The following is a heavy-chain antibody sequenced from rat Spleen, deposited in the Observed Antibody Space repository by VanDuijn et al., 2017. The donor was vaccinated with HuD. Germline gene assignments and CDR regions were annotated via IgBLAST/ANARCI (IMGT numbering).Heavy chain of an antibody. CDR1: GFTFSRYW. V-gene: IGHV5-58*01. J-gene: IGHJ4*01. CDR3: AKDRYGSYMGVMDA. D-gene: IGHD1-2*01. Sequence: EVQLVESGGGAVQPGRSMKLSCVASGFTFSRYWMYWIRQAPGKGLEWISSINIDGGGTYYSDSVKGRFTASRDNAENTVYLQMNSLRSEDTATYYCAKDRYGSYMGVMDAWGQGASVTVSS. CDR2: INIDGGGT.